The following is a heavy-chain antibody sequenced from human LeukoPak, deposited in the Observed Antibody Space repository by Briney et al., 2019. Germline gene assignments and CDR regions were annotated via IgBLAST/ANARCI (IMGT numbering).Heavy chain of an antibody. CDR2: ISGSGGST. CDR3: AKDLVSAFDI. Sequence: GSLRLSCAASGFAFSSFSMAWVRQAPGKGLEWVSAISGSGGSTYYADSVKGRFTISRDNSKNTLYLQMNSLRAEDTAVYYCAKDLVSAFDIWGQGTMVTISS. J-gene: IGHJ3*02. V-gene: IGHV3-23*01. D-gene: IGHD2-21*01. CDR1: GFAFSSFS.